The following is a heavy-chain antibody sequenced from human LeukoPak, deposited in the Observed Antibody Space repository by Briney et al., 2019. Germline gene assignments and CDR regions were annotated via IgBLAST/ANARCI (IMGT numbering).Heavy chain of an antibody. J-gene: IGHJ6*02. Sequence: PSETLSLTCAVYGGSFSGYYWSWIRQPPGKGLEWIGSIYYSGSTYYNPSLKSRVTIYVDTSMNQFSLKLSSVTAADTAVYYCARHDYYGSGSSHNNYYYYGMDVWGRGTTVTVS. CDR3: ARHDYYGSGSSHNNYYYYGMDV. D-gene: IGHD3-10*01. V-gene: IGHV4-34*01. CDR1: GGSFSGYY. CDR2: IYYSGST.